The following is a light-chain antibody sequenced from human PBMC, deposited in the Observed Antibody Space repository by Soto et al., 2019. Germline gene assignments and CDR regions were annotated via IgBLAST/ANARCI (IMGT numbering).Light chain of an antibody. CDR3: SSYTISSTVV. V-gene: IGLV2-14*01. CDR2: DVS. CDR1: SSDVGGYNY. J-gene: IGLJ2*01. Sequence: QSALTQPASVSGSPGQSITISCTGTSSDVGGYNYVSWYQQHPGKAPKLMIYDVSNRPSGVANRFSGSKSGNTASLTSSGLQAEDEADYYCSSYTISSTVVFGGGTKVTVL.